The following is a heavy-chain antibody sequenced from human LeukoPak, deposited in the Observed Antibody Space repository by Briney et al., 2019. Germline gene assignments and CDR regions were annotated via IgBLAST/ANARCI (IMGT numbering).Heavy chain of an antibody. V-gene: IGHV3-30-3*01. CDR2: ISYDGSNK. J-gene: IGHJ4*02. CDR3: ARVGHPWGYSGYDFHYFDY. D-gene: IGHD5-12*01. CDR1: GFTFSSYA. Sequence: GGFLRLSCAASGFTFSSYAMHWVRQAPGKGLEWVAVISYDGSNKYYADSVKGRFTISRDNSKNTLYLQMNSLRAEDTAAYYCARVGHPWGYSGYDFHYFDYWGQGTLVTVSS.